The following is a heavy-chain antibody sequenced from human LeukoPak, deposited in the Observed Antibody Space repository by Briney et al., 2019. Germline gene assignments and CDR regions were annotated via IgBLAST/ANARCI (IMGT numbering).Heavy chain of an antibody. Sequence: GESLKISCQASGYSFTSYWIGWVRQMPGKGLEWMGIIYPGDSDTRYSPSFQGQVTISADKSISTAYLQWSSLKASDTAMYYCARQDSVVRGDFDYWGQGTLVTVSS. V-gene: IGHV5-51*01. CDR2: IYPGDSDT. D-gene: IGHD3-10*01. J-gene: IGHJ4*02. CDR1: GYSFTSYW. CDR3: ARQDSVVRGDFDY.